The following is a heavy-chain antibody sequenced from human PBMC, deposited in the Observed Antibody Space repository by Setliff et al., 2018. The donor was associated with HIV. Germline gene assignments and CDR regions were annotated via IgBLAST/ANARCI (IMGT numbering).Heavy chain of an antibody. D-gene: IGHD2-2*01. V-gene: IGHV4-59*08. CDR3: ARWGVVPAANNWFDP. Sequence: SETLSLTCTVSDDSVSTFYWNWIRQPPGKGLEWIGNIYNYGSPNYSPSLKSRVTILLDTSKNQFSLKLSSVTAADTAVYYCARWGVVPAANNWFDPWGQGTLVTVSS. J-gene: IGHJ5*02. CDR1: DDSVSTFY. CDR2: IYNYGSP.